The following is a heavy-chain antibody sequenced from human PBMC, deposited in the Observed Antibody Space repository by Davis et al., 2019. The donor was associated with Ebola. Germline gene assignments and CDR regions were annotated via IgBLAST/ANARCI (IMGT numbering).Heavy chain of an antibody. D-gene: IGHD6-13*01. CDR3: ASLRAAATYYYYGMDV. V-gene: IGHV3-74*01. J-gene: IGHJ6*02. CDR2: INSDGSST. Sequence: HTGGSLRLSCAASGFTFSSYWMHWVRQAPGKGLVWVSRINSDGSSTSYADSVKGRFTISRDNAKNTLYLQMSSLRAEETAVYYCASLRAAATYYYYGMDVWGQGTTVTVSS. CDR1: GFTFSSYW.